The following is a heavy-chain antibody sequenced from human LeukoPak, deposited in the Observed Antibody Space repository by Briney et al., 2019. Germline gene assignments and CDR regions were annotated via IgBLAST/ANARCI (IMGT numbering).Heavy chain of an antibody. V-gene: IGHV4-30-4*07. CDR2: IYSSGST. CDR1: GGSISSGGSTWN. Sequence: PSETLSLTCGVSGGSISSGGSTWNWNWIRLPPGKGLEWIGSIYSSGSTYYKPSLKSQVTISLDTSKNQFSLRLNSVTAADTAVYYCARGRSMAFDIWGQGTMVIVSS. J-gene: IGHJ3*02. D-gene: IGHD2-8*01. CDR3: ARGRSMAFDI.